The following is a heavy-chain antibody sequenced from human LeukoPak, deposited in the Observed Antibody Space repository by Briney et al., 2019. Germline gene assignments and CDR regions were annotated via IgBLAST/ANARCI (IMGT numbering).Heavy chain of an antibody. Sequence: GGSLRLSCAASGFTSSSYTMSWVRQAPGKGLEWVSTISVSGGSTSYADSVKGRFTISRDNSKNTLYLQMNILRADDTAVYYCAKDGYYYHSSGYYYYLDYWGQGTLVTVSS. D-gene: IGHD3-22*01. V-gene: IGHV3-23*01. J-gene: IGHJ4*02. CDR2: ISVSGGST. CDR3: AKDGYYYHSSGYYYYLDY. CDR1: GFTSSSYT.